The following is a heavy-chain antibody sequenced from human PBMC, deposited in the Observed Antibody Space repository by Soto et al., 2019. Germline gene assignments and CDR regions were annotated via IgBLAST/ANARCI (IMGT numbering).Heavy chain of an antibody. CDR1: GCSISSSSYY. D-gene: IGHD3-16*01. CDR3: ARRGYYDYAWGN. CDR2: IYYSGST. J-gene: IGHJ4*02. Sequence: QLQLQESGPGLVKPSETLSLTCTVAGCSISSSSYYWGWIRQPPGKVLEWIGSIYYSGSTYYNPSLKSRVTISVDPSKKQFSLKLLSVTAADTAVYYCARRGYYDYAWGNWGQGTLVTVSS. V-gene: IGHV4-39*01.